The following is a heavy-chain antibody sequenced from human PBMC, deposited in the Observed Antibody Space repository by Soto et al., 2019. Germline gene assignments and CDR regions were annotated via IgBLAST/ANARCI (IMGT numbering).Heavy chain of an antibody. CDR3: AKDSPVTTSLYFYYYGFDV. J-gene: IGHJ6*02. D-gene: IGHD4-17*01. Sequence: VQLLESGGGLVQPGGSLRLACKASGFTFNHYAMSWVRQAPGKGLEWVSAVSGRGGSTKYADSVKGRFIISRDNSNSTLYLQMDSLRGEDTAVYYCAKDSPVTTSLYFYYYGFDVWGQGTTVTVSS. CDR2: VSGRGGST. V-gene: IGHV3-23*01. CDR1: GFTFNHYA.